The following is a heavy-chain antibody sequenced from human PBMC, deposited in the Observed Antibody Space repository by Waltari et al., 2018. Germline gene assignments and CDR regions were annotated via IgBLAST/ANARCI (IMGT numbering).Heavy chain of an antibody. J-gene: IGHJ4*02. D-gene: IGHD4-4*01. Sequence: EVQLVESGGGLVQPGGSLRLSCAASGFTFSTSWMSWFGRAPGKGREWGANVNQDGGDKEDVASVKGRFTISRDNAKNSLYLQMNSLGAEDTAVYYCARNYDGYLGQGTLVTVSS. CDR3: ARNYDGY. V-gene: IGHV3-7*01. CDR2: VNQDGGDK. CDR1: GFTFSTSW.